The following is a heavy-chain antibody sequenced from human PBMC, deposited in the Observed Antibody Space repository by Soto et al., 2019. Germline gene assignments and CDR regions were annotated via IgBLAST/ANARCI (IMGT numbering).Heavy chain of an antibody. V-gene: IGHV3-23*01. CDR1: GLTFRRYA. CDR3: AKAVGEYLYFFNN. J-gene: IGHJ4*02. CDR2: SDTSGHNT. Sequence: EVQVLESGGGLIQPGGSLRLSCAFSGLTFRRYAASWVRQAPGKGLEWVSGSDTSGHNTYYADSVNGRFTIARDNSNKTLFLQMTNLRAEDTAVYYCAKAVGEYLYFFNNWCQGSLVTVSS. D-gene: IGHD3-9*01.